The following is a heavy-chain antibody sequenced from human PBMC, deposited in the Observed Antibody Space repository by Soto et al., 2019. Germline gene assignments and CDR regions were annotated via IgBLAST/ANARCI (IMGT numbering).Heavy chain of an antibody. D-gene: IGHD1-1*01. J-gene: IGHJ3*02. CDR3: TTPVWNDGDVAFDI. Sequence: GGSLRLSCAASGFTFSNAWMSWVRQAPGKGLEWVGRIKSKTDGGTTDYAAPVKGRFTISRDDSKNTLYLQMNSLKTEDTAVYYCTTPVWNDGDVAFDIWGQGTMVTVSS. CDR2: IKSKTDGGTT. V-gene: IGHV3-15*01. CDR1: GFTFSNAW.